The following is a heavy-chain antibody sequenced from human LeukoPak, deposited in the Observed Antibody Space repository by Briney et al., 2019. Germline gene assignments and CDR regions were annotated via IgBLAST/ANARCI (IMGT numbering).Heavy chain of an antibody. V-gene: IGHV3-74*01. Sequence: PGGSLRLSCAASGITISRSWMHWVRQAPGKGVVWVSRICNDGSRTSSAGSVKGRFTISRDNAKNTLYLQMNSLRAEDTAMYYCTRSDYGDYWGQGTMVTVSS. CDR2: ICNDGSRT. CDR1: GITISRSW. CDR3: TRSDYGDY. J-gene: IGHJ4*02.